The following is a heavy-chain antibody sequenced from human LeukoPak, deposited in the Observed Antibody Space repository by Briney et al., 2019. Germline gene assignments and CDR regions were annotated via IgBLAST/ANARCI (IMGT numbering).Heavy chain of an antibody. V-gene: IGHV1-8*03. CDR1: GYTFTGYY. CDR3: ARGPPNFDY. J-gene: IGHJ4*02. CDR2: MNPNSGNT. Sequence: ASVKVSCKASGYTFTGYYMHWVRQATGQGLEWMGWMNPNSGNTGYAQKFQGRVTITRNTSISTAYMELSSLRSEDTAVYYCARGPPNFDYWGQGTLVTVSS.